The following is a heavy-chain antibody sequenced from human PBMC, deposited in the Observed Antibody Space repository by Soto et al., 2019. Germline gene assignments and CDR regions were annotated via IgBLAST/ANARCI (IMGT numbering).Heavy chain of an antibody. CDR1: GGSISSYY. J-gene: IGHJ6*03. Sequence: SETLSLTCTVSGGSISSYYWSWIRQPPGKGLEWIGYIYYSGSTNYNPSLKSRVTISVDTSKNQFSLKLSSVTAADTAVYYCARGLNYDFWSGSRGYYYYMDVWGKGTTVTVSS. V-gene: IGHV4-59*01. CDR2: IYYSGST. D-gene: IGHD3-3*01. CDR3: ARGLNYDFWSGSRGYYYYMDV.